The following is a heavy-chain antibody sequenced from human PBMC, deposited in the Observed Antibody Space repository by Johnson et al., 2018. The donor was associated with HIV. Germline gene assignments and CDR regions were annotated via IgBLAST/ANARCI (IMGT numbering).Heavy chain of an antibody. D-gene: IGHD2-15*01. CDR2: ISGSGGST. J-gene: IGHJ3*02. V-gene: IGHV3-23*04. CDR3: AKDWLGYCSGGSCYSGDHDAFDI. Sequence: MLLVESGGGLVQPGGSLRLSCAASGFTFSSYAMSWVRQAPGKGLEWVSAISGSGGSTYYADSVKGRFTISRDNSKNTLYLQMNSLRAEDTAVYYCAKDWLGYCSGGSCYSGDHDAFDIWGQGTMVTVSS. CDR1: GFTFSSYA.